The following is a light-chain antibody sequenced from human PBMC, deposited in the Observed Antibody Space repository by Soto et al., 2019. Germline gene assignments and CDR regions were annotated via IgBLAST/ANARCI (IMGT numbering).Light chain of an antibody. CDR2: GAS. J-gene: IGKJ4*01. Sequence: IEMTHSPGTLSFSPAQRPTLYCRAQNGGINQLAWYQQKPGQAPRLLIYGASSRATGIPDRFSGSGSGTDFTLTISRLEAEDFAVYYCQQYGSSPLTFGGGTKVDIK. CDR3: QQYGSSPLT. V-gene: IGKV3-20*01. CDR1: QNGGINQ.